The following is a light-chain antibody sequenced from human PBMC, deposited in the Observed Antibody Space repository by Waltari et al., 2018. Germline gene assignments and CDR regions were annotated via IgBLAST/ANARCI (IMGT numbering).Light chain of an antibody. V-gene: IGLV2-23*02. CDR3: CSYAGSSTVI. Sequence: QSALTQPASVSGSPGQSIPISCTGTSSDVGRYNLVSWYQQHPGKAPKLMIYEVSKRPSGVSNRFSGSKSGNTASLTISGLQAEDEADYYCCSYAGSSTVIFGGGTKLTVL. CDR1: SSDVGRYNL. CDR2: EVS. J-gene: IGLJ2*01.